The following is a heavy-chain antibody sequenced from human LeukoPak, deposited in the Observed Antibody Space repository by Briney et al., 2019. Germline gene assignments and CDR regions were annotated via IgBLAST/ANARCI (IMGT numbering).Heavy chain of an antibody. CDR2: ISSNGGST. CDR1: GFTFSSYA. D-gene: IGHD6-19*01. V-gene: IGHV3-64D*06. CDR3: VKDSRGYSSGWYYFDY. Sequence: QPGGSLRLSCAASGFTFSSYAMHWVRQAPGKGLEYVSAISSNGGSTYYADSVKGRFTISRDNSKNTLYLQMSSLRAEDTAVYYCVKDSRGYSSGWYYFDYWGQGTLVTASS. J-gene: IGHJ4*02.